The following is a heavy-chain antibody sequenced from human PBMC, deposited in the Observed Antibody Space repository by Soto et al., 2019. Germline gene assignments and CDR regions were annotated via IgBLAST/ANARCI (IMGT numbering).Heavy chain of an antibody. CDR3: ARAGYYGSGRFDP. J-gene: IGHJ5*02. Sequence: PSETLSLTCTVSGDSISSYFWSWIRQPAGKGLEWIGRVHTSGSTYYNPSLKSRVTISVDRSKNQFSLKLSSVTAADTAVYYCARAGYYGSGRFDPWGQGTLVTVSS. CDR1: GDSISSYF. CDR2: VHTSGST. V-gene: IGHV4-4*07. D-gene: IGHD3-10*01.